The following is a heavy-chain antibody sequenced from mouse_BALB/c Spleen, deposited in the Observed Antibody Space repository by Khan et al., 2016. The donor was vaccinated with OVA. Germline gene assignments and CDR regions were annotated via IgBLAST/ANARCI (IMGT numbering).Heavy chain of an antibody. CDR3: TRRDYYAHYWFFDV. V-gene: IGHV1-18*01. J-gene: IGHJ1*01. D-gene: IGHD1-1*01. CDR1: GYTFTEYT. Sequence: EVQLQQSGPELVKPGASVRISCKTSGYTFTEYTMHWVKQSHGKSLEWLGGFNPNNGGTSYNQKFKGKATLTVDKSSSTAYMELRSLTSEDSAVYYCTRRDYYAHYWFFDVWGAGTTVTVSS. CDR2: FNPNNGGT.